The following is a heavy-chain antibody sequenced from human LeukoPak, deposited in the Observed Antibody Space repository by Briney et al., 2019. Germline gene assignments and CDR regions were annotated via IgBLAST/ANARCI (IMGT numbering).Heavy chain of an antibody. V-gene: IGHV3-23*01. Sequence: GGSLRLSCAASGFTFSSYAMSWVRQAPGKGLEWVSAISGSGGSTYYADSVKGRFTISRDNSKNTLYLQMNSLRAEDTAVYYCANGSSDSSAYYRTYYFDYWGQGTLVTVSS. J-gene: IGHJ4*02. CDR3: ANGSSDSSAYYRTYYFDY. CDR1: GFTFSSYA. D-gene: IGHD3-22*01. CDR2: ISGSGGST.